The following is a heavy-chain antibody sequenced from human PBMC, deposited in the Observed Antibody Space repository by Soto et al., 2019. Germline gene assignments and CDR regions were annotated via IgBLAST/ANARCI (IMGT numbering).Heavy chain of an antibody. CDR1: GGSISGYY. CDR3: ARTYSSSWYSFGYYGMDV. Sequence: SETLSLTCTVSGGSISGYYWSWLRQPPGKGLEWIGYIYNIGSTNYNPSLRSRVTMSIDTSQEQFSLKLSSVTAADTAVYYCARTYSSSWYSFGYYGMDVWGQRTTVTVSS. D-gene: IGHD6-13*01. CDR2: IYNIGST. V-gene: IGHV4-59*08. J-gene: IGHJ6*02.